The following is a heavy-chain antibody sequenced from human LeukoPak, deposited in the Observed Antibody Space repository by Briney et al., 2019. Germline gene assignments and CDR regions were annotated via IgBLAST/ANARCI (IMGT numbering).Heavy chain of an antibody. CDR3: ARDTSGIAADYFDY. V-gene: IGHV3-66*01. J-gene: IGHJ4*02. CDR2: IYSGGST. Sequence: GGSLRLSCTASRFTFTNYAMAWVRQAPGKGLEWVSVIYSGGSTYYADSVKGRFTISRDNSKNTLYLQMNSLRAEDTAVYYCARDTSGIAADYFDYWGQGTLVTVSS. CDR1: RFTFTNYA. D-gene: IGHD6-25*01.